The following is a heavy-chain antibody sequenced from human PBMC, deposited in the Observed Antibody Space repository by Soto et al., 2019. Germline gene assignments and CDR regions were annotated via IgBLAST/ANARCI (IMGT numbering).Heavy chain of an antibody. CDR1: GDTFSSYT. D-gene: IGHD2-21*02. Sequence: QVQLVQSGAEVKKPGSSVKVSCRASGDTFSSYTVNWVRQAPGRGLEWLGRIIPVLGTTDYAQKFKGRVPITADKSNNIVYMELSSLRSEDRAVYYCARRRYCGYDCYHKHYYGMDVWGQGTTFTVAS. CDR2: IIPVLGTT. CDR3: ARRRYCGYDCYHKHYYGMDV. J-gene: IGHJ6*02. V-gene: IGHV1-69*08.